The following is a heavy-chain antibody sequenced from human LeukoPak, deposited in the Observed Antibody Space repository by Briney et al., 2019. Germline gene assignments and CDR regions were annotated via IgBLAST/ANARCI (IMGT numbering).Heavy chain of an antibody. V-gene: IGHV1-18*01. D-gene: IGHD3-3*01. CDR1: GYTLTSYG. J-gene: IGHJ4*02. CDR2: ISAYNGNT. CDR3: ARRQLHSEKHYYDFWSGYTGIRGYFDY. Sequence: ASVNVSCKASGYTLTSYGISWVRQAPGQGLEWMGWISAYNGNTNYAQKLQGRVTMATDTSTSTAYMELRSLRSDDTAVYYCARRQLHSEKHYYDFWSGYTGIRGYFDYWGQGTLVTVSS.